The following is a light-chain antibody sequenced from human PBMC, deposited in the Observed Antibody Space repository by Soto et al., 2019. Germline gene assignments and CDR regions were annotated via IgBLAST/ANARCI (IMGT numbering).Light chain of an antibody. CDR1: QTTSSW. J-gene: IGKJ1*01. CDR2: GAS. Sequence: DIQMPQSPSTLSGSVGDRVTITCLASQTTSSWLAWYQQKPGKAPKLLIFGASTLQNGVPARFSGGGFGTDFTLTITSLQPEDFATYYCHQVYTYPRTFGQGTKVDI. CDR3: HQVYTYPRT. V-gene: IGKV1-5*01.